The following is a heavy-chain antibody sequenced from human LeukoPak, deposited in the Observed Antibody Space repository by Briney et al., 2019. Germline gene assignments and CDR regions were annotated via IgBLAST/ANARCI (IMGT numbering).Heavy chain of an antibody. V-gene: IGHV1-2*02. CDR2: INPSSGGT. D-gene: IGHD6-13*01. CDR3: AVIAAAGRTPFDY. Sequence: ASVKVSCKASGYTFTGYYMHWVRQAPGQGLEWMGWINPSSGGTNYAQKFQGRVTMTRDTSISTAYMELSRLRSDDTAVYYCAVIAAAGRTPFDYWGQGTLVTVSS. J-gene: IGHJ4*02. CDR1: GYTFTGYY.